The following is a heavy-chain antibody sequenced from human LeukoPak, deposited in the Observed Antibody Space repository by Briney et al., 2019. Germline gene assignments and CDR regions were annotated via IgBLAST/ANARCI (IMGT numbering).Heavy chain of an antibody. Sequence: GGSLRLSCAASGFTFSSYAMSWARQAPGKGLEWVSAISGSGGSTYYADSVKGRFTISRDNSKNTLYLQMNSLRAEDTAVYYCAKDYGFGELSWGYYFDYWGQGTLVTVSS. CDR1: GFTFSSYA. V-gene: IGHV3-23*01. CDR2: ISGSGGST. CDR3: AKDYGFGELSWGYYFDY. D-gene: IGHD3-10*01. J-gene: IGHJ4*02.